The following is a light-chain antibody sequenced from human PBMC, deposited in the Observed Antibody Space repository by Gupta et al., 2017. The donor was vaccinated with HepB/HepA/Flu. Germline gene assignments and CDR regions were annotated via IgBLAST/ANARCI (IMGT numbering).Light chain of an antibody. CDR3: QTWGTGV. V-gene: IGLV4-69*01. CDR1: SEHSSYA. CDR2: LNSDGSH. Sequence: QLVLTQSPSASASLGASVKLTCTLSSEHSSYAIAWHQQQPEKGPRYLMKLNSDGSHSKGYGIPDRFSGSSSGAERYLTISSLQSEDEADYYCQTWGTGVFGGGTKLTVL. J-gene: IGLJ3*02.